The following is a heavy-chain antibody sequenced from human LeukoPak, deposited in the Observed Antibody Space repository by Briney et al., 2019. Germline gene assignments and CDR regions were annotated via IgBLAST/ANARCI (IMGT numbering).Heavy chain of an antibody. CDR1: GYTFTGYY. J-gene: IGHJ4*02. CDR3: AQTRRSSPPFDY. V-gene: IGHV1-2*02. CDR2: INPNSGGT. D-gene: IGHD6-6*01. Sequence: ASVKVSCKASGYTFTGYYMHWVRQAPGQGLEWMGWINPNSGGTNYAQKFQGRVTMTRDTSISTAYMELSRLKSDDTAVYYCAQTRRSSPPFDYWGQGTLVTVSS.